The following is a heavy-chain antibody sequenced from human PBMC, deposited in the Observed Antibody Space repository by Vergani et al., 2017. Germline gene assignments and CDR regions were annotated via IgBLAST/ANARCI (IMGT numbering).Heavy chain of an antibody. Sequence: QVQLVQSGAEVKKPGSSVKVSCKASGGTFSSYTISWVRQAPGQGLEWMGRIIPILGIANYAQKFQGRVTITADKSTSTAYMELSSLRSEDTAVYYCVRWADYYDSSGYYPSNAFDIWGQGTMVTVSS. V-gene: IGHV1-69*02. J-gene: IGHJ3*02. CDR1: GGTFSSYT. CDR3: VRWADYYDSSGYYPSNAFDI. D-gene: IGHD3-22*01. CDR2: IIPILGIA.